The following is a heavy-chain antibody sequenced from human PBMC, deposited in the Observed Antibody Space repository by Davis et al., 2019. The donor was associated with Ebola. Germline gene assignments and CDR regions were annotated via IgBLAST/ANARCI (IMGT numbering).Heavy chain of an antibody. Sequence: PGGSLRLSCAASGFTFSSYAMSWVRQAPGKGLEWVSAIGTAGDTYYPGSVKGRFTISRENAKNSLYLQMNSLRAGDTAVYYCARVYPGTYYYDSWGQGTLVTVSS. CDR2: IGTAGDT. CDR1: GFTFSSYA. CDR3: ARVYPGTYYYDS. J-gene: IGHJ4*02. D-gene: IGHD3-22*01. V-gene: IGHV3-13*01.